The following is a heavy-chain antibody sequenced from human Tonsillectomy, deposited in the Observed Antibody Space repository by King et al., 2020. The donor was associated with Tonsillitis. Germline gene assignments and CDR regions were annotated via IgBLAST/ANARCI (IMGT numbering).Heavy chain of an antibody. CDR1: GFTFSSYW. CDR2: IKQDGSEK. CDR3: ARGDSSDYYYYYGIDV. D-gene: IGHD6-6*01. J-gene: IGHJ6*02. V-gene: IGHV3-7*01. Sequence: VQLVESGGGLVQPGGSLRLSCAASGFTFSSYWMSWVRQAPGKGLEWVANIKQDGSEKYYVDSVKGRFTISRDNAKNSLYLQMNSLRAEDTAVYYCARGDSSDYYYYYGIDVWGQGTTVTVSS.